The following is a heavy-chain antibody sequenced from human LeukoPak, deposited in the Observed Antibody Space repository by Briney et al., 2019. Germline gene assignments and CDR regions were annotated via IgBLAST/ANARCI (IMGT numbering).Heavy chain of an antibody. V-gene: IGHV3-30*02. CDR1: GFTFSSYG. CDR3: AKDQVAVAGTSYFNWFDP. D-gene: IGHD6-19*01. J-gene: IGHJ5*02. Sequence: GGSLRLSCAASGFTFSSYGMHWVRQAPGKGLEWVAFIRYDGSNKYYADSVKGRFTISRDNSKNTLYLQMNSLRAEETAVYYCAKDQVAVAGTSYFNWFDPWGQGTLVTVSS. CDR2: IRYDGSNK.